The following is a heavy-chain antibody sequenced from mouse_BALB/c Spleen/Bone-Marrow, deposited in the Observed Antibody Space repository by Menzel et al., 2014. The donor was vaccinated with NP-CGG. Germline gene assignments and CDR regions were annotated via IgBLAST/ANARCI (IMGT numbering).Heavy chain of an antibody. CDR3: GKTFQPRRAIDY. CDR2: IDPSNSDT. D-gene: IGHD6-1*01. V-gene: IGHV1-74*01. CDR1: DYTFTSYC. J-gene: IGHJ4*01. Sequence: VKLQESGPELVRPGASVKMSCKASDYTFTSYCMHWVKQRPGQGLEWIGMIDPSNSDTRFNQKFKGKATLNVDKSSNTAYVLLSSLTSEDAAVYYCGKTFQPRRAIDYWGQGTSVTVSS.